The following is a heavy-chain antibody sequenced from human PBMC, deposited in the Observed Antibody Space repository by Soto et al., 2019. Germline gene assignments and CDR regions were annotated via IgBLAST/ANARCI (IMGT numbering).Heavy chain of an antibody. V-gene: IGHV4-34*01. J-gene: IGHJ4*02. Sequence: SETLSLTCAVYGGSFSGYYWSWIRQPPGKGLEWIGEINHSGSTNYNPSLKSRVTISVDTSKNQFSLKLSSVTAADTAVYYCARGRYNWSQGTLVTVSS. CDR3: ARGRYN. CDR2: INHSGST. D-gene: IGHD1-20*01. CDR1: GGSFSGYY.